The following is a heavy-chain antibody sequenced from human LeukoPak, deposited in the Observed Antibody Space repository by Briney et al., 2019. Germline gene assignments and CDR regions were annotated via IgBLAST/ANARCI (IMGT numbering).Heavy chain of an antibody. J-gene: IGHJ4*02. D-gene: IGHD3-22*01. CDR2: ISSSGSTI. CDR3: ARDHSPYYYDSSGYYLDY. CDR1: GFSFSSHG. Sequence: GGSLRLSCVASGFSFSSHGMHWVRQAPGKGLEWVSYISSSGSTIYYADSVKGRFTISRDNAKNSLYLQMNSLRAEDTAVYYCARDHSPYYYDSSGYYLDYWGQGTLVTVSS. V-gene: IGHV3-48*04.